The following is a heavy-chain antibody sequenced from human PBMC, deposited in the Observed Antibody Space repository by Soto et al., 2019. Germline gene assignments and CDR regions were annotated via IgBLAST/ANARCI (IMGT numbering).Heavy chain of an antibody. V-gene: IGHV3-23*01. D-gene: IGHD3-10*01. CDR3: ATGSHSCRPYYLDY. Sequence: GGSLRLSCAASGFPFDNYAMSWVRQAPGKGLEWFSAISGSGGSTYYADSVKGRFTISRDNSKNTLSLQMNSLRAEDSAVYYCATGSHSCRPYYLDYWGQGGLVTVSS. J-gene: IGHJ4*02. CDR2: ISGSGGST. CDR1: GFPFDNYA.